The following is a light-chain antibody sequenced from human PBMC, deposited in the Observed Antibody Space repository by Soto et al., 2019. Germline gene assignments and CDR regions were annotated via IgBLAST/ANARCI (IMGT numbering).Light chain of an antibody. CDR2: GAS. J-gene: IGKJ5*01. CDR1: QSVSSSY. Sequence: EIVLTQSPGTLSLSPGERATLSCRASQSVSSSYLAWYQQKPGQAPRLLIYGASSRATGIPDRFSGSGSGTAFTLTISRLEPADVAVYYCQQYGSSPRITFGQGTRLEIK. CDR3: QQYGSSPRIT. V-gene: IGKV3-20*01.